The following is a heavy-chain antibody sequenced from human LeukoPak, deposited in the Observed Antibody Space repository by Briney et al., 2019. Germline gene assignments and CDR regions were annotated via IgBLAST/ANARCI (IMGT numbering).Heavy chain of an antibody. D-gene: IGHD1-1*01. J-gene: IGHJ5*02. V-gene: IGHV3-20*04. CDR1: GFTFDDYG. CDR2: INWNGGST. Sequence: GGSLRLSCAASGFTFDDYGMSWVRQAPGKGLEWVSDINWNGGSTDYADSVKGRFTISRDNAKNSLYLHMSSLRDEDTAFYYCARRHTTNWYNWFDPWGQGILVIVSS. CDR3: ARRHTTNWYNWFDP.